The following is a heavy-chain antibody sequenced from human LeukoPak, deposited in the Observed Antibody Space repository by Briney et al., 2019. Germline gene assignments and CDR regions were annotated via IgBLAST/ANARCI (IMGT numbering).Heavy chain of an antibody. Sequence: PSETLSLTYTVSADSIRSSNYYWGWIRQPPGKGLEWIGIIPHSGSTHYTPSLKSRVTISVDTSKNQCSLKVNSVTAADTAVYYCARLNVGRDRYDFDYWGQGTLVTVSS. J-gene: IGHJ4*02. D-gene: IGHD3-16*02. CDR1: ADSIRSSNYY. V-gene: IGHV4-39*01. CDR3: ARLNVGRDRYDFDY. CDR2: IPHSGST.